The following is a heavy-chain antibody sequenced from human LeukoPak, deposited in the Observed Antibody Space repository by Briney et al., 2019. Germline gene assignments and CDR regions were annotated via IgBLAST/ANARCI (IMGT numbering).Heavy chain of an antibody. J-gene: IGHJ4*02. V-gene: IGHV4-34*01. CDR2: INHSGST. Sequence: KSGGSLRLSCAASGFTFSSYAMSWIRQPPGKGLEWIGEINHSGSTNYNPSLKSRVTISVDTSKNQFSLKLSSVTAADTAVYYCARGPFYGDYVLGYWGQGTLVTVSS. CDR1: GFTFSSYA. CDR3: ARGPFYGDYVLGY. D-gene: IGHD4-17*01.